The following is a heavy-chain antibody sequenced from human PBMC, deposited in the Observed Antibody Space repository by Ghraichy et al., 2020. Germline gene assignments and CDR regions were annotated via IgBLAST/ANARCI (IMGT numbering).Heavy chain of an antibody. Sequence: SETLSLTCTVSDDSISSGDYYWSWIRQPPGKGLEWIGYIYYSGITFYNPSLRSRVTISVDTSKNQFSLKLSSVTAADTAVYYCARVRGSHGDYRWIDPWGQGTLVTVSS. CDR3: ARVRGSHGDYRWIDP. V-gene: IGHV4-30-4*01. J-gene: IGHJ5*02. CDR2: IYYSGIT. D-gene: IGHD4-17*01. CDR1: DDSISSGDYY.